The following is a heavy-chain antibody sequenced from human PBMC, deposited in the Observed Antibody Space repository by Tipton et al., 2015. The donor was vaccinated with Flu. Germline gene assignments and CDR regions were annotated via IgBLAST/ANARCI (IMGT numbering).Heavy chain of an antibody. D-gene: IGHD3-3*01. CDR2: FFYGETT. CDR3: ARGLGSFDFWSGSDY. J-gene: IGHJ4*02. CDR1: GDSISSFY. V-gene: IGHV4-59*01. Sequence: TLSLTCTVSGDSISSFYWGWIRQPPGKGLEWVGHFFYGETTKYSPSLKSRVTISIDTSKNHFSLNLISVTPADTAVYYCARGLGSFDFWSGSDYWGQGTLVTVSS.